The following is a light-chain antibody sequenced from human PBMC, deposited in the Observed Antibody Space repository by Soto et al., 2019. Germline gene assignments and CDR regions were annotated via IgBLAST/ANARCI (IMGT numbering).Light chain of an antibody. CDR1: PSVSSK. CDR2: AAS. J-gene: IGKJ2*01. Sequence: EIVMTQSPATLSVSPGERATLSCRASPSVSSKLAWYQQKPGQAPRLLIYAASTRATGIPARFSGSGSGTEFTLTITSLQSEDFAVYYCQQYSNWPPYTFGQGTNLDIK. V-gene: IGKV3-15*01. CDR3: QQYSNWPPYT.